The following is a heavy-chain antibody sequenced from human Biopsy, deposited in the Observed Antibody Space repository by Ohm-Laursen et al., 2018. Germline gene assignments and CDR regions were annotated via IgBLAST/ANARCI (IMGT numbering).Heavy chain of an antibody. Sequence: SVKVSCKASGFSFTGYYIHWVRQAPGQGLEWMGWISPKSGGTNYAQKFQGNITMTKNTSMSTAYMEMSRLRSEDTAVYYCALQSVAQMKNFDYWGQGTLVTVSS. V-gene: IGHV1-2*02. D-gene: IGHD6-19*01. CDR2: ISPKSGGT. J-gene: IGHJ4*02. CDR3: ALQSVAQMKNFDY. CDR1: GFSFTGYY.